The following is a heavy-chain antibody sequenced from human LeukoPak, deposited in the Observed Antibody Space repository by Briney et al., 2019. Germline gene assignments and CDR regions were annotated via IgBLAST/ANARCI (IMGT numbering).Heavy chain of an antibody. D-gene: IGHD3-3*01. CDR2: IRGKPYGETT. Sequence: GALRLSCAASGFTFDDYAMNWVRQAPGKGLEWVGFIRGKPYGETTEYAASVQGRFTISRDDFESTTYLQLNSLKTEDTGVYFCTRGSDTIFGVARDGFDSWGQGTLVTVSS. CDR3: TRGSDTIFGVARDGFDS. CDR1: GFTFDDYA. V-gene: IGHV3-49*04. J-gene: IGHJ4*02.